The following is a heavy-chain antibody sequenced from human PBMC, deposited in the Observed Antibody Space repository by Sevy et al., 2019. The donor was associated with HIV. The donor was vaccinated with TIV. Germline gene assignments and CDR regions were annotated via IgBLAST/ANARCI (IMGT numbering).Heavy chain of an antibody. CDR2: ISTDGNIK. V-gene: IGHV3-30*04. CDR1: GFSFSNYA. J-gene: IGHJ4*02. Sequence: GGSLGLSCTASGFSFSNYAMYWVRQAPGEGLEWVAVISTDGNIKDYADSVKGRFTISRDNFKNTLYLQMNSLRAEDSAVYYCASHYYDSTGYYYPLDYWGLGTLVTVSS. CDR3: ASHYYDSTGYYYPLDY. D-gene: IGHD3-22*01.